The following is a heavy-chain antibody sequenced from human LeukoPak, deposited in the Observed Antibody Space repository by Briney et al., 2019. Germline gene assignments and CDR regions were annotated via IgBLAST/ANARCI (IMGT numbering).Heavy chain of an antibody. Sequence: PGGSLRLSCAASGFTFSLYAMNWVRQAPGKGLEWVSYINDASSDIHYAGSVRGRFTISRDDARKTLYLQLSSLRVEDTAVYYCARDTFQPGLIDSWGQGTLVTVSS. CDR1: GFTFSLYA. D-gene: IGHD2-2*01. J-gene: IGHJ4*02. V-gene: IGHV3-21*05. CDR2: INDASSDI. CDR3: ARDTFQPGLIDS.